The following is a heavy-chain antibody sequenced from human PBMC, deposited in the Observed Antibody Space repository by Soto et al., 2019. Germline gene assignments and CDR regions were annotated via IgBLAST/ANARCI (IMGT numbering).Heavy chain of an antibody. Sequence: QVQLRQWAAGLLKPSESLSLTCAVYGGSFSGYYWSWIRQPPGKGLEWVGEINYSGSTNYNPSLKSRVTISVDRSKNQVSLKLSSVTAADTAVYYCARGGGSGWYVDYWGQGTLVTVSS. CDR1: GGSFSGYY. J-gene: IGHJ4*02. CDR2: INYSGST. D-gene: IGHD6-19*01. CDR3: ARGGGSGWYVDY. V-gene: IGHV4-34*01.